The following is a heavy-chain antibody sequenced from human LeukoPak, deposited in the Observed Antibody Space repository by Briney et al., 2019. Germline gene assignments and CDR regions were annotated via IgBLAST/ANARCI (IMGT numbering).Heavy chain of an antibody. CDR3: AKEPPFNYGDNYYYGMDV. V-gene: IGHV3-23*01. J-gene: IGHJ6*02. CDR2: ISRNGGSP. Sequence: GGSLRLSCAASGFTFSSYAMSWVRQAPGKGLEWVSSISRNGGSPYYADSVKGRFTISRDNSKNTLYLQMNSLRAEDTAVYFCAKEPPFNYGDNYYYGMDVWGQGTTVSVSS. CDR1: GFTFSSYA. D-gene: IGHD4-17*01.